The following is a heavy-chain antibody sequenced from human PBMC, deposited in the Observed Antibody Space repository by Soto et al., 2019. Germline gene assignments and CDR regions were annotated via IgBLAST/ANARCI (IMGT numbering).Heavy chain of an antibody. V-gene: IGHV3-23*01. CDR3: AKDRAAYCGGDCYPDY. CDR2: ISGSGGST. D-gene: IGHD2-21*02. J-gene: IGHJ4*02. Sequence: VQLLESGGGLVQPGGSLRLSCAASGFTFSSYAMSWVRQAPGKGLEWVSAISGSGGSTYYADSVKGRFTISRDNSKNTLYLQMNSLRAEDTAVYYCAKDRAAYCGGDCYPDYWGQGTLVTVSS. CDR1: GFTFSSYA.